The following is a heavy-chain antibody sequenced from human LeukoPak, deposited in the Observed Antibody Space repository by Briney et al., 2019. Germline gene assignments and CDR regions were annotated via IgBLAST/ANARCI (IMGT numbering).Heavy chain of an antibody. V-gene: IGHV4-59*12. CDR1: GGSISSYY. CDR3: ARDVRARAAGTGWFDP. J-gene: IGHJ5*02. Sequence: PSETLSLTCTVSGGSISSYYWSWIRQPPGKGLEWIGSIYYSGSTNYNPSLKSRVTISVDTSKNQFSLKLSSVTAADTAVYYCARDVRARAAGTGWFDPWGQGTLVTVSS. D-gene: IGHD6-13*01. CDR2: IYYSGST.